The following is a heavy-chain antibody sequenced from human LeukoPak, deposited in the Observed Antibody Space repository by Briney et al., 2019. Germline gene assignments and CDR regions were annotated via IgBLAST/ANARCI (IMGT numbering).Heavy chain of an antibody. V-gene: IGHV3-48*04. D-gene: IGHD4-17*01. Sequence: PGGSLRLSCAASGFTFSSYSMNWVRQAPGKGLEWVSYISSSSSTIYYADSVKGRFTISRDNAKNSLYLQMNSLRAEDTAVYYCAKSNGDYVAFDIWGQGTMVTVSS. CDR3: AKSNGDYVAFDI. CDR1: GFTFSSYS. J-gene: IGHJ3*02. CDR2: ISSSSSTI.